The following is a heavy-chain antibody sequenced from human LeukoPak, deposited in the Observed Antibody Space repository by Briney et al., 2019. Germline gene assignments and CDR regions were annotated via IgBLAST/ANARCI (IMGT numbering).Heavy chain of an antibody. CDR1: GFSFNTYA. V-gene: IGHV3-23*01. Sequence: PGGSLRLSCAASGFSFNTYAMSWVRQAPGKGLEWVSAISNTGGSTYYADSVKGRFTISRDKSKNTLSLQMNSLRAEDTAVYYCARDLGYCTNGVCHTRFDYWGQGTLVAVSS. CDR2: ISNTGGST. J-gene: IGHJ4*02. D-gene: IGHD2-8*01. CDR3: ARDLGYCTNGVCHTRFDY.